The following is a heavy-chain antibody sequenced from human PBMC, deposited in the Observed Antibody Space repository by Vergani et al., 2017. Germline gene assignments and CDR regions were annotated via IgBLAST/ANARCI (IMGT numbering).Heavy chain of an antibody. V-gene: IGHV4-61*02. Sequence: QVQLQESGPGLVKPSQTLSLTCTVSGASINNDFYYWHWIRQPAGKGLEWIGRIYVSGITYYNSSLQSRVSMSVDTSKNQFSLTLTFVTAADTAVYYCARDNKQLRPRAFDLWVQGTMVTVPS. J-gene: IGHJ3*01. CDR3: ARDNKQLRPRAFDL. D-gene: IGHD4-23*01. CDR2: IYVSGIT. CDR1: GASINNDFYY.